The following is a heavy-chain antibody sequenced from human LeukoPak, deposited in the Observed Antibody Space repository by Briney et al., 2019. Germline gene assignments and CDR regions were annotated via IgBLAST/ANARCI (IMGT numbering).Heavy chain of an antibody. CDR1: GGSISSYY. CDR2: IYTSGST. V-gene: IGHV4-4*07. J-gene: IGHJ4*02. Sequence: SETLSLTCTVSGGSISSYYWSWIRQPAGKGLEWIGRIYTSGSTNYNPSLKSRVTMSVDTSKNQSSLKLSSVTAADTAVYYCATYYYDSSGYRYDYWGQGTLVTVSS. D-gene: IGHD3-22*01. CDR3: ATYYYDSSGYRYDY.